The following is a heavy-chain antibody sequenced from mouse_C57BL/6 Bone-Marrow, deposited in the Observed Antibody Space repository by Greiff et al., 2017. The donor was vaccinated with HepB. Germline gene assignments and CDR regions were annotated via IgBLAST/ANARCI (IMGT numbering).Heavy chain of an antibody. CDR2: IYPGDGDT. Sequence: QVQLQQSGPELVKPGASVKISCKASGYAFSSSWMNWVKQRPGKGLEWIGRIYPGDGDTNYNGKFKGKATLTADKSSSTAYMQLSSLTSEDSAVYFCARSARLSTMVTTDWYFDVWGTGTTVTVSS. CDR1: GYAFSSSW. D-gene: IGHD2-2*01. J-gene: IGHJ1*03. V-gene: IGHV1-82*01. CDR3: ARSARLSTMVTTDWYFDV.